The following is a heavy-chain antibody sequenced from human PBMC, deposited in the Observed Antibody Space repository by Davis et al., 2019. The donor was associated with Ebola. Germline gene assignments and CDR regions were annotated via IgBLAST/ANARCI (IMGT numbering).Heavy chain of an antibody. J-gene: IGHJ6*04. CDR1: GGSFSGYY. V-gene: IGHV4-34*01. Sequence: SETLSLTCAVYGGSFSGYYWSWIRQPPGKGLEWIGSIYYSGSTYYNPSLKSRVTISVDTSKNQFSLKLSSVTAADTAVYYCARQYYYYGMDVWGKGTTVTVSS. CDR2: IYYSGST. CDR3: ARQYYYYGMDV.